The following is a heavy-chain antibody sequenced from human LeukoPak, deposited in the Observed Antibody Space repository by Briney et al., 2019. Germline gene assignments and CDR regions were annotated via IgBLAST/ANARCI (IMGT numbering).Heavy chain of an antibody. Sequence: SETLSLTCTVSGGSISSSSYYWGWIRQPPGQGLEWIGSIHYSGSTNYNPSLKSRVTISVDTSKNQLSLKLSSVTAADTAVYYCARGYCSGGSCYSYYYYNYMDVWGKGTTVTVSS. V-gene: IGHV4-39*07. CDR3: ARGYCSGGSCYSYYYYNYMDV. D-gene: IGHD2-15*01. CDR2: IHYSGST. CDR1: GGSISSSSYY. J-gene: IGHJ6*03.